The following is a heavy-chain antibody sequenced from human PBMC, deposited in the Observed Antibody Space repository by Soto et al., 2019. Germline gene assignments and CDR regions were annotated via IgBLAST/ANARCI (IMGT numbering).Heavy chain of an antibody. CDR3: ARGQRIAARTLDY. D-gene: IGHD6-6*01. CDR1: GGSFSGYY. CDR2: INHSGST. V-gene: IGHV4-34*01. Sequence: SETLSLTCAVYGGSFSGYYWSWIRQPPGKGLEWIGEINHSGSTNYNPSLRSPVSISVDTSKKQFSLKLSSVTAADTAVYYCARGQRIAARTLDYWGQGTLVTVSS. J-gene: IGHJ4*02.